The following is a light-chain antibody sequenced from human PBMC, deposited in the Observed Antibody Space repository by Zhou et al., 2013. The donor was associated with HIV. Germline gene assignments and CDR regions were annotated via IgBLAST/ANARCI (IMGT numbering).Light chain of an antibody. V-gene: IGKV3-20*01. CDR2: GAS. CDR1: QRVNTNY. Sequence: EIVLTQSPGTLSLSPGERATLSCRASQRVNTNYLAWYQVRPGQAPRLLIYGASTLHSGVPSRFRGSGSGTTFTLTISSLQPEDFATYYCQKYNKAPRTFGQGTKVEVK. J-gene: IGKJ1*01. CDR3: QKYNKAPRT.